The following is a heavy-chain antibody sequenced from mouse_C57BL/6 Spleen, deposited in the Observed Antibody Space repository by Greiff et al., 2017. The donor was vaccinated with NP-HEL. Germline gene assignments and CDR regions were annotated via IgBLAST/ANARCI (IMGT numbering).Heavy chain of an antibody. V-gene: IGHV1-81*01. Sequence: VQLQQSGAELARPGASVKLSCKASGYTFTSYGISWVKQRTGQGLEWIGEIYPRSGNTYYNEKFKAKATLTADKSSSTAYMELRSLTSEDSAVYFCARGRIYYGNYPYYFDYWGQGTTLTVSS. CDR3: ARGRIYYGNYPYYFDY. D-gene: IGHD2-1*01. J-gene: IGHJ2*01. CDR1: GYTFTSYG. CDR2: IYPRSGNT.